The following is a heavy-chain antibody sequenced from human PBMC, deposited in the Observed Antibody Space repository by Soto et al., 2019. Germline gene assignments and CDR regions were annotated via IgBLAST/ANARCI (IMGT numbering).Heavy chain of an antibody. D-gene: IGHD3-9*01. CDR1: GFTFDDYA. CDR2: ISWNSGSI. V-gene: IGHV3-9*01. Sequence: EVQLVESGGGLVQPGRSLRLSCAASGFTFDDYAMHWVRQAPGKGLEWVSGISWNSGSIGYADSVKGRFTIPRDNAKNSLYLQMNSLRAEDTALYYCAKGRISDWYASSFDYWGQGTLVTVSS. CDR3: AKGRISDWYASSFDY. J-gene: IGHJ4*02.